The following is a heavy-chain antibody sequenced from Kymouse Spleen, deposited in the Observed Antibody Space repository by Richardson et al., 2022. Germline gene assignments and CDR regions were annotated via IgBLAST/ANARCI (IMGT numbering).Heavy chain of an antibody. CDR2: IYHSGST. J-gene: IGHJ6*02. Sequence: QVQLQESGPGLVKPSGTLSLTCAVSGGSISSSNWWSWVRQPPGKGLEWIGEIYHSGSTNYNPSLKSRVTISVDKSKNQFSLKLSSVTAADTAVYYCAREVGGSGSYHYYYYYGMDVWGQGTTVTVSS. V-gene: IGHV4-4*02. CDR3: AREVGGSGSYHYYYYYGMDV. CDR1: GGSISSSNW. D-gene: IGHD3-10*01.